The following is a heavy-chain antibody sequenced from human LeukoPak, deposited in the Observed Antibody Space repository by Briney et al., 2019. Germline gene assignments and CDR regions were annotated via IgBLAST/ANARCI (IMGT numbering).Heavy chain of an antibody. J-gene: IGHJ3*02. Sequence: SETLSLTCTVSGGSISSSSYYWGWIRQPPGKGLEWIGSIYYSGSTYYNPSLKSRVTISVDTSKNQFSLKLSSVTAADTAVYYCARGYGSGTHRDAFDIWGQGTMVTVSS. V-gene: IGHV4-39*07. CDR1: GGSISSSSYY. D-gene: IGHD3-10*01. CDR3: ARGYGSGTHRDAFDI. CDR2: IYYSGST.